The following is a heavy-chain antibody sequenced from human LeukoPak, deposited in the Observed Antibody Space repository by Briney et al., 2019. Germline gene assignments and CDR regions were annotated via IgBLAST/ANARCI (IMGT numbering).Heavy chain of an antibody. J-gene: IGHJ4*02. V-gene: IGHV4-61*01. Sequence: MASETLSLTCTVSGGSVSSGSYYWSWIRQPPGKGLEWIGYIYYSGSTNYNPSLKSRVTISVDTSKNQFSLKLSSVTAADTAVYYCATYVDMDPFGYWGQGTLVTVSS. CDR3: ATYVDMDPFGY. CDR1: GGSVSSGSYY. CDR2: IYYSGST. D-gene: IGHD5-12*01.